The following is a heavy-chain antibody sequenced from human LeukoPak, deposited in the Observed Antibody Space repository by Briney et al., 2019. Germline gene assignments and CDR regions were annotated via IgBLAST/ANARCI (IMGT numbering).Heavy chain of an antibody. Sequence: GGSLRLSCAASGFTFSSYAMSWVRQAPGKGLEWVSAISGSGGSTYYADSVKGRFTISRDNSKNTLYLQMNSLRAEDTAVYSCAKGWSQLLISWFDPWGQGTLVTVSS. CDR3: AKGWSQLLISWFDP. V-gene: IGHV3-23*01. D-gene: IGHD2-2*01. J-gene: IGHJ5*02. CDR2: ISGSGGST. CDR1: GFTFSSYA.